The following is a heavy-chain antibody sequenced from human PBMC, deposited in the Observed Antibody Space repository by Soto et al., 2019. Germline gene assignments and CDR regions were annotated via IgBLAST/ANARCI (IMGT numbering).Heavy chain of an antibody. D-gene: IGHD4-17*01. CDR3: ARRYGGPLDY. CDR1: GGSISSYY. V-gene: IGHV4-59*08. CDR2: IYYSGST. J-gene: IGHJ4*02. Sequence: SLTCTVSGGSISSYYWSWIRQPPGKGLEWIGYIYYSGSTNYNPSLKSRVTISVDTSKNQFSLKLSSVTAADTAVYYCARRYGGPLDYWGQGTLDTGSS.